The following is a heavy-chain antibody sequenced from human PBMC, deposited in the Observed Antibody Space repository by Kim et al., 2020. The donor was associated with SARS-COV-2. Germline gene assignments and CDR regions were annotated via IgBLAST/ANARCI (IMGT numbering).Heavy chain of an antibody. V-gene: IGHV4-34*01. Sequence: SRVTISVDTSKNQFSLKLSSVTAADTAVYYCARVGITMVYGPRNYYGMDAWGQGTTVTVSS. J-gene: IGHJ6*02. CDR3: ARVGITMVYGPRNYYGMDA. D-gene: IGHD3-10*01.